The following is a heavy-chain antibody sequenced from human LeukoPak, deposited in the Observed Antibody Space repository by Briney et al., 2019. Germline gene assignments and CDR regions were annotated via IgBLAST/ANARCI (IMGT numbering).Heavy chain of an antibody. J-gene: IGHJ4*02. CDR2: IGTAGDT. D-gene: IGHD1-26*01. V-gene: IGHV3-13*01. Sequence: GGSLRLSCAASGFTLSNFAMHWVRQATGKGLEWVSAIGTAGDTFYPGSVKGRITISRENAKNSLYLQMNNLRAEDTAVYYCARQMAPHGNFDYWGQGTLVTVSS. CDR3: ARQMAPHGNFDY. CDR1: GFTLSNFA.